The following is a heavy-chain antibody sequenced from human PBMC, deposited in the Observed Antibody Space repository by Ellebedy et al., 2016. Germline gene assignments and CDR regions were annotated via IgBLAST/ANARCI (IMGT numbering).Heavy chain of an antibody. D-gene: IGHD6-19*01. Sequence: SETLSLTXTVSGGSISSSSYYWGWIRQPPGKGLEWIGSIYYSGSTNYNPSLKSRVTISVDTSKNQFSLKLSSVTAADTAVYYCARGNGWYSYWGQGTLVTVSS. CDR1: GGSISSSSYY. V-gene: IGHV4-39*07. J-gene: IGHJ4*02. CDR3: ARGNGWYSY. CDR2: IYYSGST.